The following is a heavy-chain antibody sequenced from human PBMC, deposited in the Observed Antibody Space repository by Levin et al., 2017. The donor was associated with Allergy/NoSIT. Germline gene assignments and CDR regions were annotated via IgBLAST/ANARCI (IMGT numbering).Heavy chain of an antibody. J-gene: IGHJ4*02. V-gene: IGHV4-39*01. D-gene: IGHD3-9*01. CDR3: ARLQEVLRYFDWPIDY. Sequence: SQTLSLTCTVSGGSISSSSYYWGWIRQPPGKGLEWIGSIYYSGSTYYNPSLKSRVTISVDTSKNQFSLKLSSVTAADTAVYYCARLQEVLRYFDWPIDYWGQGTLVTVSS. CDR2: IYYSGST. CDR1: GGSISSSSYY.